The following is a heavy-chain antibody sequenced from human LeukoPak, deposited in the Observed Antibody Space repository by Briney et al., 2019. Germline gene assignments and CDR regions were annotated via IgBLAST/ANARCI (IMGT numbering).Heavy chain of an antibody. V-gene: IGHV1-18*01. D-gene: IGHD3-3*01. J-gene: IGHJ6*02. CDR3: ARDNPIFGVVIIGSYGMDV. CDR2: ISAYNGNT. Sequence: ASVKVSCKASGYTFTSYGISWVRQAPGQGLEWMGRISAYNGNTNYAQKLQGRVTMTTDTSTSTAYMELRSLRSDDTAVYYCARDNPIFGVVIIGSYGMDVWGQGTTVTVSS. CDR1: GYTFTSYG.